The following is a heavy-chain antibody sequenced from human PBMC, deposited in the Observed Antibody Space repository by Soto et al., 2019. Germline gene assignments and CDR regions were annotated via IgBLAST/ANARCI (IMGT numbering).Heavy chain of an antibody. V-gene: IGHV3-30-3*01. CDR3: ARVLRFVEWLLAGYGMDV. CDR2: ISYDGINT. Sequence: PGGSLRLSCAASGFAFSSFATHWVRQGPGKGPEWVAAISYDGINTYYADSVKGRFTISRDNSKNTLYLQMNSLRAEDTAVYYCARVLRFVEWLLAGYGMDVWGQGTTVTVSS. J-gene: IGHJ6*02. CDR1: GFAFSSFA. D-gene: IGHD3-3*01.